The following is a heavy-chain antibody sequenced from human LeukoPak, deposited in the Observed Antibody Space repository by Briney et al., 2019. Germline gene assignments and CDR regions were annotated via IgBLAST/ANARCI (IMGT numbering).Heavy chain of an antibody. D-gene: IGHD2-2*01. J-gene: IGHJ4*02. CDR3: ARGTKVVPANY. Sequence: KPSETLSLTCAVYGVSFSGYYWSWIRRPPGKGLEWLGEINHSGSTNYNPSLKSRVTISDTSKNQFSLKLSSVTAADTAVYHCARGTKVVPANYWGQGTLVTVSS. CDR2: INHSGST. V-gene: IGHV4-34*01. CDR1: GVSFSGYY.